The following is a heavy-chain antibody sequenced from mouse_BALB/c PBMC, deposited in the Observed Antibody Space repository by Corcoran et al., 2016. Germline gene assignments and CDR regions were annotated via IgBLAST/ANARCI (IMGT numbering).Heavy chain of an antibody. V-gene: IGHV1-39*01. CDR2: INPYYGST. Sequence: EIQLQQTGPELVKPGASVKISCKASGYSFTDYIMLWVKQSHGKSLEWIGNINPYYGSTSYNLKFKGKATLTVDKSSSTAYMQLNSLTSEDSAVYYCARGDYEAWFAYWGQGTLVTVSA. D-gene: IGHD2-4*01. CDR1: GYSFTDYI. J-gene: IGHJ3*01. CDR3: ARGDYEAWFAY.